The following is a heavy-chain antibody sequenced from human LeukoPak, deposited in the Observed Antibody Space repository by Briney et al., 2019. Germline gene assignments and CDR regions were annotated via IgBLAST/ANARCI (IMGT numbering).Heavy chain of an antibody. CDR3: AKLYQPDY. Sequence: GGSLRLSCAASGLSFSTYWMHWVRQVPGKGLVWVSRINGDGSNTSYADSVKGRFTISRDNAKNTLNLQMNSLRAEDTAVYYCAKLYQPDYWGQGTLVTVSS. CDR1: GLSFSTYW. J-gene: IGHJ4*02. CDR2: INGDGSNT. V-gene: IGHV3-74*01. D-gene: IGHD3-16*02.